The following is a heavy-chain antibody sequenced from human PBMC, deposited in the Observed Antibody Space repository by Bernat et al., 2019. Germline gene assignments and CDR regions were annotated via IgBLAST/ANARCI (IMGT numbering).Heavy chain of an antibody. CDR3: ARAVLRSSRLYYYYYMDV. V-gene: IGHV1-18*01. J-gene: IGHJ6*03. CDR2: ISAYNGNT. Sequence: QVQLVQSGAEVKKPGASVKVSCKASGYTFTSYGISWVRQAPGQGLEWMGWISAYNGNTNYAQKLQGRVTMTTDTSTSTAYMELRSLRSEDTAVYYCARAVLRSSRLYYYYYMDVWGKGTTVTVSS. CDR1: GYTFTSYG. D-gene: IGHD6-6*01.